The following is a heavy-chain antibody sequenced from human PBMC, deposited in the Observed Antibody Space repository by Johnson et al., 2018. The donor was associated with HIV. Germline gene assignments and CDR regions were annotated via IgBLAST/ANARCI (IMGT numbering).Heavy chain of an antibody. CDR3: TTDKQLWLTVDI. J-gene: IGHJ3*02. V-gene: IGHV3-13*01. D-gene: IGHD5-18*01. Sequence: VQLVESGGGLVQPGGSLRLSCAASGFTFSSYDMHWVRQATGKGLEWVSTIGTAGDTYYAGSVKGRFTVSRENAKNSLYLQMNSLKTEDTAVYYCTTDKQLWLTVDIWGQGTMVTVSS. CDR1: GFTFSSYD. CDR2: IGTAGDT.